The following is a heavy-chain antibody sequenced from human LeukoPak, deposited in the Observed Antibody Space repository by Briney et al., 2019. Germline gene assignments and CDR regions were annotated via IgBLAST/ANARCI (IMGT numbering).Heavy chain of an antibody. CDR3: AKDGYSSGWYFVYDYYYYYMDV. J-gene: IGHJ6*03. CDR1: GFTFSSYG. CDR2: ISGSGGST. V-gene: IGHV3-23*01. D-gene: IGHD6-19*01. Sequence: GGSLRHSCAASGFTFSSYGMSWVRQAPGKGLEWVSAISGSGGSTYYADSVKGRFTISRDNSKNTLYLQMNSLRAEDTAVYYCAKDGYSSGWYFVYDYYYYYMDVWGKGTTVTISS.